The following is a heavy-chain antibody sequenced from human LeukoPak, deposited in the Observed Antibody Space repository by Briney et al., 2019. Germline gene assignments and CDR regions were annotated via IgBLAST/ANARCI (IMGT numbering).Heavy chain of an antibody. Sequence: ASVKVSCKASGYTFTSYGISWVRQAPGQGLEWMGWISAYNGNTNYAQELQGRVTMTTDTSTSTAYMELRSLRSDDTAVYYCARDRASSWSNWFDPWGQGTLVTVSS. CDR2: ISAYNGNT. D-gene: IGHD6-13*01. J-gene: IGHJ5*02. CDR3: ARDRASSWSNWFDP. CDR1: GYTFTSYG. V-gene: IGHV1-18*01.